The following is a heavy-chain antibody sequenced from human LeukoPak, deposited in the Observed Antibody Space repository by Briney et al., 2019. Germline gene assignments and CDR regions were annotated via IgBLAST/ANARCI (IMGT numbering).Heavy chain of an antibody. CDR2: IIPIFGTA. CDR3: AREGGIAVAGFDY. V-gene: IGHV1-69*05. J-gene: IGHJ4*02. Sequence: ASVKVSCKASGYTFTSYYMHWVRQAPGQGLEWMGRIIPIFGTANYAQKFQGRVTITTDESTSTAYMELSSLRSEDTAVYYCAREGGIAVAGFDYWGQGTLVTVSS. D-gene: IGHD6-19*01. CDR1: GYTFTSYY.